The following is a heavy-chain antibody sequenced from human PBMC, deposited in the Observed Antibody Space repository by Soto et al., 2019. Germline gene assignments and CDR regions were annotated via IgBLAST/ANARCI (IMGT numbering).Heavy chain of an antibody. J-gene: IGHJ4*02. D-gene: IGHD2-2*01. CDR3: ARDPYCSTTSCSYYFDY. V-gene: IGHV3-33*01. Sequence: SLRLSCEASGFSFSSYGMHWVRQAPGKGLQWVAVIWSDGGNKYYADPVKGRFTISRDNSKNTLYVQMNSLRAEDTAVYYCARDPYCSTTSCSYYFDYWGQGTLVTVSS. CDR2: IWSDGGNK. CDR1: GFSFSSYG.